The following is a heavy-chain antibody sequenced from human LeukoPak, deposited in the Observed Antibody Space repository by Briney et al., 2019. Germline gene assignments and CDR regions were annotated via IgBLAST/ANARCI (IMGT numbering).Heavy chain of an antibody. CDR3: ARTTVVTPDYYYYMDV. CDR1: GGTFSSSA. J-gene: IGHJ6*03. D-gene: IGHD4-23*01. V-gene: IGHV1-69*13. CDR2: IIPIFGTA. Sequence: HGASVKVSCKASGGTFSSSAISWVRQGPGQGLEWMGGIIPIFGTANYAQKFQGRVTITADESTSTAYMELSSLRSEDTAVYYCARTTVVTPDYYYYMDVWGKGTTVTVSS.